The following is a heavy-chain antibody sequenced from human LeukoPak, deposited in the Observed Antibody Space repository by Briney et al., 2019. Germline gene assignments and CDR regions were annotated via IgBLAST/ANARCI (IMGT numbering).Heavy chain of an antibody. J-gene: IGHJ6*03. Sequence: SETLSLTCAVYGGSFSGYYWSWIRQPPGKGLEWIGEINHSGSTNYNPSLKSRVTISVDTSKNQFSLKLSSVTAADTAVYYCARGWGDYYMDVWGKGTTVTVPS. D-gene: IGHD3-16*01. CDR3: ARGWGDYYMDV. CDR2: INHSGST. V-gene: IGHV4-34*01. CDR1: GGSFSGYY.